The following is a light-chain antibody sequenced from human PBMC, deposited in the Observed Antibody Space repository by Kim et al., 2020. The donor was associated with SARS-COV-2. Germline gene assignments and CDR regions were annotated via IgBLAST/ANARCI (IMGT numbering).Light chain of an antibody. CDR3: QQTYSTPL. Sequence: SASVGDTVNITCRASQSISTYLNWYQYKPGRAPKLLIYAASNLQSGVPSRFSGSGSGTDFTLTISGLQPEDFVTYYCQQTYSTPLFGPGTKVDIK. CDR1: QSISTY. J-gene: IGKJ3*01. V-gene: IGKV1-39*01. CDR2: AAS.